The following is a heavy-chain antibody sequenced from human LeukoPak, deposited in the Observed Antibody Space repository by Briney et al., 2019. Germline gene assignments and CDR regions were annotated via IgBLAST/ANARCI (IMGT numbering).Heavy chain of an antibody. CDR3: ARVRLDRSERNLDAFEN. J-gene: IGHJ3*02. V-gene: IGHV3-74*01. Sequence: GGSLRLSCAASGFTFSGSAIHWVRQAPGKGLVWVSRINSDGSSTSYADSVKGRFTISRDNSKNTVYLQMSSLRAEDTAVCFCARVRLDRSERNLDAFENWGQGTMVTVSS. D-gene: IGHD1-14*01. CDR2: INSDGSST. CDR1: GFTFSGSA.